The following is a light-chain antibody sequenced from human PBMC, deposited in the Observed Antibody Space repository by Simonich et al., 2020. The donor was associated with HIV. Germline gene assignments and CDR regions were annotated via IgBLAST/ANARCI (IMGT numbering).Light chain of an antibody. J-gene: IGKJ4*01. CDR1: QSFCSY. Sequence: EIVLTQSPATLFWSPGERATLACRASQSFCSYLAWYQKKPGQAPRLLIYDPSNRATGIPARFSGSGSGTEFTLTISSLQSEDFAVYYCQQYNNRPLTFGGGTKVEIK. CDR3: QQYNNRPLT. CDR2: DPS. V-gene: IGKV3-11*01.